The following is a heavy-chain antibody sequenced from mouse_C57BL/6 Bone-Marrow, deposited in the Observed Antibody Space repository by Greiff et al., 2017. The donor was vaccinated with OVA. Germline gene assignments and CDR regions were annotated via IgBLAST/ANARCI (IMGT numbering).Heavy chain of an antibody. CDR2: ISYSGST. Sequence: EVHLVESGPGLAKPSQTLSLTCSVTGYSITSDYWNWIRKFPGNKLEYMGYISYSGSTYYNPSLKSRISITRDTSKNQYYLQLNSVTTEDTATYYCARSPLSTMAPFAYWGQGTLVTVSA. D-gene: IGHD2-1*01. CDR3: ARSPLSTMAPFAY. V-gene: IGHV3-8*01. CDR1: GYSITSDY. J-gene: IGHJ3*01.